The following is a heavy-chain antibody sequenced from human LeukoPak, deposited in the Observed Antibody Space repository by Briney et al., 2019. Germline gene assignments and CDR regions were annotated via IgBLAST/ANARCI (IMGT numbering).Heavy chain of an antibody. V-gene: IGHV3-15*01. CDR3: TSDLPGGYSNYFDD. D-gene: IGHD4-23*01. Sequence: KAGGPLRLSCAASGFTFTNAWMSWVRQAPGKGLEWVGRIKSRVSGGTTDYAAPVKGRFTISRDDSKNTLRLQMDSLRTEDTAVYYCTSDLPGGYSNYFDDWGQGTLVTVSS. CDR2: IKSRVSGGTT. J-gene: IGHJ4*02. CDR1: GFTFTNAW.